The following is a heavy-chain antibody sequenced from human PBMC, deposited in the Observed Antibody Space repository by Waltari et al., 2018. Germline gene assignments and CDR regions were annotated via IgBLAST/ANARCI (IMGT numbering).Heavy chain of an antibody. CDR1: GYTFIHYS. J-gene: IGHJ5*02. V-gene: IGHV1-8*02. CDR2: VNPKSGAT. Sequence: QVQLVQSGAEVLRPGASVKLPCQASGYTFIHYSIHWGRQAAGQGLEWMGWVNPKSGATAYAQKFQGRITMTWDTSISTAYMELSNLRSDDTAVLYCARGRDVFANFDYNWFDPWGQGTLVTVSS. CDR3: ARGRDVFANFDYNWFDP. D-gene: IGHD3-3*01.